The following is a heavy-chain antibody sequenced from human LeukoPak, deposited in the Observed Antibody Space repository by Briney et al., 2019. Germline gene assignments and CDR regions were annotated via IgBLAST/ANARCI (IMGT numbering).Heavy chain of an antibody. CDR3: VCRDYGSTWSDP. V-gene: IGHV5-51*01. D-gene: IGHD4/OR15-4a*01. Sequence: GESLKISCTGFGYKFTTYSIGWVRQMPGKGLEWMGIIHPSDSTTQYTSSFQGQVTISADKSSSTAYLQWDSLKASDTAIYYCVCRDYGSTWSDPWGQGTLVTVSS. J-gene: IGHJ5*02. CDR2: IHPSDSTT. CDR1: GYKFTTYS.